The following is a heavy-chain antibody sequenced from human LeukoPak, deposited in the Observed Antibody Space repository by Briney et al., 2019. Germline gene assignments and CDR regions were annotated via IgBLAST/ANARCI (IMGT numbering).Heavy chain of an antibody. D-gene: IGHD3-22*01. CDR3: ATYYYDSFDY. V-gene: IGHV4-39*01. J-gene: IGHJ4*02. Sequence: SEALSLNCTVSGGSISSSSYYWGWIRQPSGKGLEWIGSIYYSGSTYYNPSLKSRVTISVDTSKNQFSRKLSSVTAADTAVYYCATYYYDSFDYWGQGTLVTVSS. CDR2: IYYSGST. CDR1: GGSISSSSYY.